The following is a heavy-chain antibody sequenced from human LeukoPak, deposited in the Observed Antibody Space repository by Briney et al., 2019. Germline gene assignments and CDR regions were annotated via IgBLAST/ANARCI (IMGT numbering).Heavy chain of an antibody. D-gene: IGHD3-10*01. CDR3: ASLDPLPGFGYYYYYGMDV. CDR1: GGSISSSSYY. J-gene: IGHJ6*02. Sequence: PSETLSLTCTVSGGSISSSSYYWGWIRQPPGKGLEWIGSIYYSGSTYYNPSLKSRVTISVDTSKNQFSLKLSSVTAADTAVYNSASLDPLPGFGYYYYYGMDVWGQGTTVTVSS. CDR2: IYYSGST. V-gene: IGHV4-39*01.